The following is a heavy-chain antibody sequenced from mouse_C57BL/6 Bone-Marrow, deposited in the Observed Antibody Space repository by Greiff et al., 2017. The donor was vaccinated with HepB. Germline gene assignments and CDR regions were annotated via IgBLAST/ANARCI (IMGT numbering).Heavy chain of an antibody. CDR2: IDPENGDT. D-gene: IGHD3-2*02. V-gene: IGHV14-4*01. Sequence: VQLQQSGAELVRPGASVKLSCTASGFNIKDDYMHWVKQRPEQGLEWIGWIDPENGDTEYASKFQGKATITADTSSNTAYLQLSSLTSEDTAVYYCTRKQLRPYFDYWGQGTTLTVSS. J-gene: IGHJ2*01. CDR1: GFNIKDDY. CDR3: TRKQLRPYFDY.